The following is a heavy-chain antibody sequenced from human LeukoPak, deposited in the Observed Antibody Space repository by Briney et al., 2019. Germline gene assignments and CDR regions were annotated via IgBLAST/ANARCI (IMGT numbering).Heavy chain of an antibody. CDR2: IYYIGTT. V-gene: IGHV4-59*08. CDR3: ARQTAKNVDTARFDS. CDR1: GGSINNYS. D-gene: IGHD5-18*01. Sequence: SETLSLTCAISGGSINNYSWSWIRQPPGKGLEWTGYIYYIGTTNYSPSLNSRVNISLDTAKNQFSLRLSSVTAADTAVYYCARQTAKNVDTARFDSWGQGTLVTVSS. J-gene: IGHJ4*02.